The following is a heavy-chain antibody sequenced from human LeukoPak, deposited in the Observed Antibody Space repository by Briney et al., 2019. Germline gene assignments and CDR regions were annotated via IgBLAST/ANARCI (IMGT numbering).Heavy chain of an antibody. CDR3: AKEISYGGATHYFDD. J-gene: IGHJ4*02. V-gene: IGHV3-23*01. D-gene: IGHD4-23*01. CDR2: ISGSGATI. CDR1: EFTFSSYA. Sequence: PGGSLRLSCAASEFTFSSYAMSWVRQAPGKGLEWVAVISGSGATIHYADSVKGRFTISRDNSKNTLYLQVSSLRAEDTAVYYCAKEISYGGATHYFDDWGQGTLVIVSS.